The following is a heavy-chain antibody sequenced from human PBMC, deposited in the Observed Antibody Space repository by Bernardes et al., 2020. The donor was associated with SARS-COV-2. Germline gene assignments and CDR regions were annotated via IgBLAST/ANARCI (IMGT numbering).Heavy chain of an antibody. CDR1: GFSFNSYA. J-gene: IGHJ4*02. CDR3: AKGGSSTVRALDY. Sequence: GGSLRLSCGASGFSFNSYAMTWVRQVPGKGLEWVATISGRGGVTYDADSVKGRFTISRDNSENTLYLDMHTLRAEDTALYYCAKGGSSTVRALDYWGRGALVTVSS. V-gene: IGHV3-23*01. D-gene: IGHD4-17*01. CDR2: ISGRGGVT.